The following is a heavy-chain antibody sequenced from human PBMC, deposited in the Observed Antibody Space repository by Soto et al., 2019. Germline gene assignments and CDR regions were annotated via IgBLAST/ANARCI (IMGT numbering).Heavy chain of an antibody. Sequence: SLRLSCSASGFVFSDFAMSWVRQAPGKGLEWVSTISGDGGDIYADSVKGRFTVSRDNSKNVLFLQMNSLRVDDAATYYCAKLQRRDIQQWLQAFNVWGQGTRVTVSS. J-gene: IGHJ3*01. V-gene: IGHV3-23*01. CDR2: ISGDGGD. D-gene: IGHD6-19*01. CDR1: GFVFSDFA. CDR3: AKLQRRDIQQWLQAFNV.